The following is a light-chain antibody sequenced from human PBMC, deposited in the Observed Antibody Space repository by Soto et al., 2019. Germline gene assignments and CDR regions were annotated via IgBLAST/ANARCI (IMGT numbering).Light chain of an antibody. CDR2: RAS. CDR3: QQYYSYPIT. Sequence: EIVMTQSPATLSVSPGERATLSCRASQDVLTNLAWYQQKPGQSPRLLIYRASTRATGVPARFSGSGSRTEFTLTISCLQSEDFATYYCQQYYSYPITFGQGTRLEIK. V-gene: IGKV3-15*01. J-gene: IGKJ5*01. CDR1: QDVLTN.